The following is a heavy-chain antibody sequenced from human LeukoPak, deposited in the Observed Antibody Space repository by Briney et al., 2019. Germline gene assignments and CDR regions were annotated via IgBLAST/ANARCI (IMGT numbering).Heavy chain of an antibody. D-gene: IGHD6-13*01. CDR3: ARAPQIAAAGTWFDP. J-gene: IGHJ5*02. V-gene: IGHV1-69*13. CDR2: IIPIFGTA. CDR1: GGTFSSYA. Sequence: SVKVSCKASGGTFSSYAISWVRQAPGQGLEWMGGIIPIFGTANYAQKFQGRVTITADESASTAYMELSSLRSEDTAVYYCARAPQIAAAGTWFDPWGQGTLVTVSS.